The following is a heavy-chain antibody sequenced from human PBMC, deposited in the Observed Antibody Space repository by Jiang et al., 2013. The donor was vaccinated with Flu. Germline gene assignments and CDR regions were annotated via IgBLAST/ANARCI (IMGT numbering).Heavy chain of an antibody. Sequence: FSFNNYTMNWVRQAPGKGLEWISSISSSSYIYYADSVKGRFTISRDNAKNSLYLQMNSLRAEDTAVYYCARGYFDYWGQGTLVTVSS. CDR3: ARGYFDY. J-gene: IGHJ4*02. D-gene: IGHD2-15*01. V-gene: IGHV3-21*01. CDR2: ISSSSYI. CDR1: FSFNNYT.